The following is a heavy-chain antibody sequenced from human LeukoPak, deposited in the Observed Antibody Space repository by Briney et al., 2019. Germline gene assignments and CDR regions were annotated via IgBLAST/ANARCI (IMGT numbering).Heavy chain of an antibody. CDR2: IYHSGST. CDR3: ARGHPLTIFGVVNSFDP. CDR1: GGSISSGGYS. Sequence: PSETLSLTCAVSGGSISSGGYSWSWIRQPPGKGLEWIGYIYHSGSTYYNPSLKSRVTISVDRSKNQFSPKLSSVTAADTAVYYCARGHPLTIFGVVNSFDPWGQGTLVTVSS. D-gene: IGHD3-3*01. J-gene: IGHJ5*02. V-gene: IGHV4-30-2*01.